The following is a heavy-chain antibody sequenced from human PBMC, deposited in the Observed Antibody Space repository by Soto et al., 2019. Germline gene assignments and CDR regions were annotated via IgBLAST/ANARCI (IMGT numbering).Heavy chain of an antibody. Sequence: GGSLRLSCSASGFTFSSYAMHWVRQAPGRGLEYVSAISRNGDNTYYADSVKGRFTISRDNSKNTLYLQMSSLRAEDTAVYYCVKEGYYYDSSGYYYGWFDPWGQGTLVTVSS. J-gene: IGHJ5*02. V-gene: IGHV3-64D*06. CDR3: VKEGYYYDSSGYYYGWFDP. CDR1: GFTFSSYA. D-gene: IGHD3-22*01. CDR2: ISRNGDNT.